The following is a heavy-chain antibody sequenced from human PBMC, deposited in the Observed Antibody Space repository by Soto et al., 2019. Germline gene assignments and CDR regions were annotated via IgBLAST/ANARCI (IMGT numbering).Heavy chain of an antibody. J-gene: IGHJ6*02. V-gene: IGHV3-30*18. CDR2: ISHGGNEK. D-gene: IGHD3-10*01. CDR1: GCIFSSYA. Sequence: QVQLLESGGGVVQPGRSLRLSCAASGCIFSSYAMHWVRQAPGKGLEWVAVISHGGNEKYYADSVEGRFTISRDNSKNMVYLQMNGLRPEDTAVYYCAKVSSDRGYYYFAMDVWGQGTTVTVSS. CDR3: AKVSSDRGYYYFAMDV.